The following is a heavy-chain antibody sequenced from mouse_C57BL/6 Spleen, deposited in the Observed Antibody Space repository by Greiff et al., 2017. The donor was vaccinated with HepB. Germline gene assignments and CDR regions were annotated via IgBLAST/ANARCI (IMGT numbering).Heavy chain of an antibody. J-gene: IGHJ4*01. D-gene: IGHD3-1*01. CDR1: GFTFSSYA. CDR2: ISDGGSYT. CDR3: ARDRAGPGYAMDY. V-gene: IGHV5-4*01. Sequence: DVHLVESGGGLVKPGGSLKLSCAASGFTFSSYAMSWVRQTPEKRLEWVATISDGGSYTYYPDNVKGRFTISRDNAKNNLYLQMSHLKSEDTAMYYCARDRAGPGYAMDYWGQGTSVTVSS.